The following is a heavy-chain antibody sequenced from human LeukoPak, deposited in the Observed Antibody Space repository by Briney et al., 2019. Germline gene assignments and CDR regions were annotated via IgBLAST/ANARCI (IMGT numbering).Heavy chain of an antibody. CDR2: ISGTGGTT. V-gene: IGHV3-23*01. CDR1: GFTFSSCA. J-gene: IGHJ4*02. D-gene: IGHD2-15*01. Sequence: GGSLRLSCVGSGFTFSSCAMIWVRQTPGKGLEWVSVISGTGGTTYNADSVKGGFTISRDNSKNTLYLQMNSLRAEDTAVYYCVKSPLNLGYCSGGSCHYFDYWGQGTLVTVSS. CDR3: VKSPLNLGYCSGGSCHYFDY.